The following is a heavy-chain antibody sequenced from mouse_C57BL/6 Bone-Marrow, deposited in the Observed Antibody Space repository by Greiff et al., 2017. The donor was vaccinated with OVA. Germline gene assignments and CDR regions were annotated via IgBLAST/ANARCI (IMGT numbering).Heavy chain of an antibody. D-gene: IGHD1-1*01. CDR3: TRDGYYYGSRYFDV. Sequence: DVKLQESGEGLVKPGGSLKLSCAASGFTFSSYAMSWVRQTPEKRLEWVAYISSGGDYIYYADTVKGRFTISRDNARNTLYLQMSSLKSEDTAMYYCTRDGYYYGSRYFDVWGTGTTVTVSS. CDR1: GFTFSSYA. V-gene: IGHV5-9-1*02. J-gene: IGHJ1*03. CDR2: ISSGGDYI.